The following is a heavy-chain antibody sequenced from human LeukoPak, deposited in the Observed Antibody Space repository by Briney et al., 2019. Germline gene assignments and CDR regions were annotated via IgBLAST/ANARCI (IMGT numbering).Heavy chain of an antibody. J-gene: IGHJ4*02. CDR1: GFTFSSYW. D-gene: IGHD4-17*01. CDR2: IKQDGSEK. Sequence: GGSLRLSCAASGFTFSSYWMSWVRQAPGKGLEWVANIKQDGSEKYYVDSVKGRFTISRDNAKNSLYLQMNSLRAEDTAVYYCAKSLPTYYGDPYYFDYWGQGTLVTVSS. CDR3: AKSLPTYYGDPYYFDY. V-gene: IGHV3-7*01.